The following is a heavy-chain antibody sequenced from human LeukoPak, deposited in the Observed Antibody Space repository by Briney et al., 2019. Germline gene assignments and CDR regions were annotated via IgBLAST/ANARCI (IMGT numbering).Heavy chain of an antibody. V-gene: IGHV4-39*07. CDR2: IYYSGST. Sequence: SETLSLTCNVSGGPINSNIYYWAWVRQPPGKGLEWIGSIYYSGSTYYNPFLKSRVTISVDTSKNQFSLKLSSVTAADTAVYYCARLHDYGDYVLVWGQGTLVTVSS. CDR1: GGPINSNIYY. CDR3: ARLHDYGDYVLV. J-gene: IGHJ4*02. D-gene: IGHD4-17*01.